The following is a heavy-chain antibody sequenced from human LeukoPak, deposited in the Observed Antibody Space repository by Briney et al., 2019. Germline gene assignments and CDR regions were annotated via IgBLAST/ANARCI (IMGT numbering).Heavy chain of an antibody. J-gene: IGHJ5*02. CDR3: ARRRLGIYSALDP. V-gene: IGHV3-9*01. Sequence: PGRSLRLSCAASGFTFDDYAMHWVRQAPGKGLEWVSGISWNSGSIGYADSVKGRFTISRDNAKNSLYLQMNSLRAEDTAVYYCARRRLGIYSALDPWGQGTLVTVSS. CDR1: GFTFDDYA. D-gene: IGHD3-16*01. CDR2: ISWNSGSI.